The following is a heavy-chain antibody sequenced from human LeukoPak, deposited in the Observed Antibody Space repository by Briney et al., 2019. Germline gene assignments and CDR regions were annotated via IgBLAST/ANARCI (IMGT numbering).Heavy chain of an antibody. V-gene: IGHV4-34*01. CDR1: GGSFSGYY. D-gene: IGHD3-22*01. Sequence: SETLSLTCAVYGGSFSGYYWSWIRQPPGKGLEWIGEINHSGSTNYNPSLKSRVTISVDTSKNQFSLKLSSVTAADTAAYYCARKPYYYDSSGYYSDAFDIWGQGTMVTVSS. J-gene: IGHJ3*02. CDR2: INHSGST. CDR3: ARKPYYYDSSGYYSDAFDI.